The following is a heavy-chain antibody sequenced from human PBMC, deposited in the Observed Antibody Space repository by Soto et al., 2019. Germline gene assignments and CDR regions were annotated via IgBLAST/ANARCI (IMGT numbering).Heavy chain of an antibody. J-gene: IGHJ4*02. D-gene: IGHD1-26*01. CDR2: ITPFNGDV. CDR3: ATGGAGPAPFTWELPDH. CDR1: GYTFPQHY. V-gene: IGHV1-45*02. Sequence: QMQLVQSGAEVKKTGSSVKVSCKASGYTFPQHYLHWVRQAPGQALEWMGWITPFNGDVNYAQQFQERVTITRDRSLNTAYMEMSSLKSEDTAMYYCATGGAGPAPFTWELPDHWGQGTLVTVSS.